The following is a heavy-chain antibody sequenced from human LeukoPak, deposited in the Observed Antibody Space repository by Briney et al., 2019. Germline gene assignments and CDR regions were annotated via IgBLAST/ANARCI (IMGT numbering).Heavy chain of an antibody. Sequence: PSETLSLTCTVSGGSISSYYWSWIRQPPGKGLEWIGFIHHTGTTISNPSLKRRVTISADTSKNQFSLKLRSVTAADTAVYFCVREEDGVVDDAFDVWGPGTMVTVSS. CDR1: GGSISSYY. CDR2: IHHTGTT. J-gene: IGHJ3*01. V-gene: IGHV4-59*01. D-gene: IGHD2-8*01. CDR3: VREEDGVVDDAFDV.